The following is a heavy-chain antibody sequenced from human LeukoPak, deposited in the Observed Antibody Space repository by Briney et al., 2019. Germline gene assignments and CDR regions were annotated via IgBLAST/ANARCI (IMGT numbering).Heavy chain of an antibody. CDR3: ARSKDQLEVSKNWFDP. D-gene: IGHD6-6*01. V-gene: IGHV1-69*05. Sequence: GASVKVSCKASGGTFSSYAINWVRQAPGQGLEWMGGIIPIFGTANNAQKFQGRVTITTDESTSTAYMELTSLRSEDTAVYYCARSKDQLEVSKNWFDPWGQGTLVTVSS. J-gene: IGHJ5*02. CDR1: GGTFSSYA. CDR2: IIPIFGTA.